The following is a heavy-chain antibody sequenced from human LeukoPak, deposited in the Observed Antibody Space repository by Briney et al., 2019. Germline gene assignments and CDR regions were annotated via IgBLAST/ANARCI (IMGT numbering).Heavy chain of an antibody. V-gene: IGHV1-69*02. CDR1: GYTFTGYY. Sequence: ASVKVSCKASGYTFTGYYMHWVRQAPGQGLEWMGRIIPILGIANYAQKFQGRVTITADKSTSTAYMELSSLRSEDTAVYYCASGWLLEAFDIWGQGTMVTVSS. CDR3: ASGWLLEAFDI. D-gene: IGHD5-24*01. J-gene: IGHJ3*02. CDR2: IIPILGIA.